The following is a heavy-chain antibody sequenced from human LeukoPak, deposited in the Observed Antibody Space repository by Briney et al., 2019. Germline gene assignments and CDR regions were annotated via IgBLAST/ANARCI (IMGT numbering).Heavy chain of an antibody. CDR2: IIPIFGTA. CDR3: ARGMEMATITPFDY. Sequence: ASVKVSCKASGYTFTSYGISWVRQAPGQGLEWMGGIIPIFGTANYAQKFQGRVTITTDESTSTAYMELSSLRSEDTAVYYCARGMEMATITPFDYWGQGTLVTVSS. CDR1: GYTFTSYG. V-gene: IGHV1-69*05. J-gene: IGHJ4*02. D-gene: IGHD5-24*01.